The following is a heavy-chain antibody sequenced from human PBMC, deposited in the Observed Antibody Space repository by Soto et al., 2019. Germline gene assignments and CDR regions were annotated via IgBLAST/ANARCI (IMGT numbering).Heavy chain of an antibody. Sequence: QVQLVEFGGGVVQPGRSLRLSCAASGFTFSSYAMHWVRQAPGKGLEWVAVISYDGSNKYYADSVKGRFTISTDNSKNPLYLQMNSLRAEDTAVYYCARDRSGSSLFDYWGQGTLVTVSS. D-gene: IGHD5-12*01. J-gene: IGHJ4*02. CDR1: GFTFSSYA. V-gene: IGHV3-30-3*01. CDR2: ISYDGSNK. CDR3: ARDRSGSSLFDY.